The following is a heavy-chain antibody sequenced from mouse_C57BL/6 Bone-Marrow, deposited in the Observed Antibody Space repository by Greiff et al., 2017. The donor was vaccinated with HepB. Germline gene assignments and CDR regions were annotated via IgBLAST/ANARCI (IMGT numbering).Heavy chain of an antibody. CDR3: ARMTAQATFDY. CDR2: INYDGSST. CDR1: GFTFSDYY. Sequence: EVQVVESEGGLVQPGSSMKLSCTASGFTFSDYYMAWVRQVPEKGLEWVANINYDGSSTYYLDSLKSRFIISRDNAKNILYLQMSSLKSEDTATYYCARMTAQATFDYWGQGTTLTVSS. J-gene: IGHJ2*01. D-gene: IGHD3-2*02. V-gene: IGHV5-16*01.